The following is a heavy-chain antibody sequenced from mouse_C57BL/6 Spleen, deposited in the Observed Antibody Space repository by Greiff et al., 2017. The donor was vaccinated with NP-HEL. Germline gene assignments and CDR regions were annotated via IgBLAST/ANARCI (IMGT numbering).Heavy chain of an antibody. V-gene: IGHV1-15*01. D-gene: IGHD2-2*01. CDR3: TRRGYYGYDRYFDV. CDR1: GYTFTDYE. Sequence: QVQLQQSGAELVRPGASVTLSCKASGYTFTDYEMHWVKQTPVHGLAWIGAIDPETGGTAYNQKFKGKAILTADKSSSTAYMELRSLTSEDSAVYYCTRRGYYGYDRYFDVWGTGTTVTVSS. CDR2: IDPETGGT. J-gene: IGHJ1*03.